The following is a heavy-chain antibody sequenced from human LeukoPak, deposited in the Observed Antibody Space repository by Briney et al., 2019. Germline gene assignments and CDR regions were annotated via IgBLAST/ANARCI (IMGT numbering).Heavy chain of an antibody. CDR3: ASLAVAGLSEGY. Sequence: SETLSLTCTVSGGSISSDSYYWAWIRQPPGKGLEWIASIYYSGSTYYNPSLKSRVTISVDTSRNQFSLKLSSVTAADTAVYYCASLAVAGLSEGYWGQGTLVTVSS. J-gene: IGHJ4*02. CDR2: IYYSGST. CDR1: GGSISSDSYY. D-gene: IGHD6-19*01. V-gene: IGHV4-39*01.